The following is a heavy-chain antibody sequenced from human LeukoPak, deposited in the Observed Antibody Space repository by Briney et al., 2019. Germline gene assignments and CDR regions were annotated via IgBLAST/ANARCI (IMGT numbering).Heavy chain of an antibody. D-gene: IGHD6-13*01. CDR2: ISGSGGST. CDR3: AKKSSWSSGAIDY. J-gene: IGHJ4*02. V-gene: IGHV3-23*01. CDR1: GFTFSSYT. Sequence: GGSLRLSCAASGFTFSSYTMSWVRQAPGKGLEWVSAISGSGGSTYYADSVKGRFTISRDNSKNTLYLQMNSLRAEDTAVYYCAKKSSWSSGAIDYWGQGTLVTVSS.